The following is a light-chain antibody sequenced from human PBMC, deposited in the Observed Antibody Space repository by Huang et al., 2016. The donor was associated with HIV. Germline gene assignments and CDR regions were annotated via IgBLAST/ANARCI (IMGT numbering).Light chain of an antibody. CDR3: QQSYNIPRT. CDR2: GAS. CDR1: QIINKY. J-gene: IGKJ2*01. V-gene: IGKV1-39*01. Sequence: DIQMTQAPPSLSAAVGDRVIITCRASQIINKYLNWYQQMPGRAPKLLIAGASSLQGGVSSRFSGSGSGTDFTLTIRDLQPEDTAKYHCQQSYNIPRTFGQGTLLEI.